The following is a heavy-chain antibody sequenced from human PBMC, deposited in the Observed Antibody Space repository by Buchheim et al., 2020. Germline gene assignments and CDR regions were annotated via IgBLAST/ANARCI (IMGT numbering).Heavy chain of an antibody. D-gene: IGHD6-13*01. CDR3: ARERIAAAGDTDYYYYGMDV. Sequence: QVQLVQSGAEVKKPGSSVKVSCKASGGTFSSYAISWVRQAPGQGLEWMGGIIPIFGTANYAQQFQGRVTITADESTSTAYMELSSLRSEDTAVYYCARERIAAAGDTDYYYYGMDVWGQGTT. CDR1: GGTFSSYA. V-gene: IGHV1-69*12. CDR2: IIPIFGTA. J-gene: IGHJ6*02.